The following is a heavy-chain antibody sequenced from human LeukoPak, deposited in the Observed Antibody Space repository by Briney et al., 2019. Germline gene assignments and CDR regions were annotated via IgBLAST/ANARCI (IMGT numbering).Heavy chain of an antibody. CDR3: ARVISPGQSSKPPPPRLDT. J-gene: IGHJ5*02. Sequence: PSETLSLTCTVSTDSTTSYYWRWIRQPPGKGLEGIGYIYYSERANYNPSLKSRVTLSVDTSKNQFSLKLDSVTAADTAVYYCARVISPGQSSKPPPPRLDTWGQGILVTVSS. D-gene: IGHD2-2*01. CDR2: IYYSERA. V-gene: IGHV4-59*01. CDR1: TDSTTSYY.